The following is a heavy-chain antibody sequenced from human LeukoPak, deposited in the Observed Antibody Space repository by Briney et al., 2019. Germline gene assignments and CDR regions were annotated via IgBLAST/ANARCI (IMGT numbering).Heavy chain of an antibody. V-gene: IGHV3-33*06. D-gene: IGHD3-16*01. CDR1: GFSPNNYA. CDR3: AKAGQRSYAEASDS. J-gene: IGHJ4*02. Sequence: PGGSLRLSCAASGFSPNNYAMHWVRQAPGKGLEWVAVIWHDGLNKFYADSLKGRFTISRDFSKNTLYLQMNGLTGEDTAVYYCAKAGQRSYAEASDSWGQGTLVTVSS. CDR2: IWHDGLNK.